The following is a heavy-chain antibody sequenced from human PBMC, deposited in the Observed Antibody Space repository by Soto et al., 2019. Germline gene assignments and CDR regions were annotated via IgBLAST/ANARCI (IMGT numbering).Heavy chain of an antibody. V-gene: IGHV2-5*02. D-gene: IGHD6-19*01. CDR3: ANSGAVAGTFWFDP. J-gene: IGHJ5*02. CDR1: GFSLSTSGVG. Sequence: QITLKESGPTLVKPTQTLTLTCTFSGFSLSTSGVGVGWIRQPPGKALEWPALIYWDDDKRYSPSLKSRLTITKDTSKNQVVLTMTNMDPVDTATYYCANSGAVAGTFWFDPWGQGTLVTVSS. CDR2: IYWDDDK.